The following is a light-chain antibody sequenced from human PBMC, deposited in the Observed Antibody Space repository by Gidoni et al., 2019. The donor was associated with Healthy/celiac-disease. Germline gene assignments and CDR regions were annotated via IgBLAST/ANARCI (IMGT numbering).Light chain of an antibody. CDR2: GAS. V-gene: IGKV3-15*01. CDR3: QQYNNWPGT. Sequence: EIVITQSPATLSVSPGERATLSCRASQSVSSNLDWYQQKTGQAPRLLIYGASTRATSIPARFSGSGSGTEFTLTISSLQSEDFAVYYCQQYNNWPGTFGQXTKLEIK. J-gene: IGKJ2*01. CDR1: QSVSSN.